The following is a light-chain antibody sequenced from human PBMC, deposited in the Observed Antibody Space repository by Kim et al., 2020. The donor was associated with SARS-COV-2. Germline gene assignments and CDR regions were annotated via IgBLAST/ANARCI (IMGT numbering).Light chain of an antibody. V-gene: IGKV3-11*01. CDR1: QSVSSF. J-gene: IGKJ2*02. CDR2: DAS. CDR3: QQRSNWPST. Sequence: LSPGERATLSCRASQSVSSFLAWYQHKPGQAPRLLIYDASNRVTGIPARFSGSGSGTDFTLTISSLEPEDFAVYYCQQRSNWPSTFGQGTKLEI.